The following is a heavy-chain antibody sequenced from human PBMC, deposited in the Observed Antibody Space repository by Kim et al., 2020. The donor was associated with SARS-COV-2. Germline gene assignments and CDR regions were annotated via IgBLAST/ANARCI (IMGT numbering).Heavy chain of an antibody. D-gene: IGHD1-26*01. CDR1: GFTFDDYA. V-gene: IGHV3-9*01. J-gene: IGHJ5*02. CDR3: AKDKVVRIVGALEFDP. Sequence: GGSLRLSCAASGFTFDDYAMHWVRQAPGKGLEWVSGISWNSGSIGYADSVKGRFTISRDNAKNSLYLQMNSLRAEDTALYYCAKDKVVRIVGALEFDPWGQGTLVTVSS. CDR2: ISWNSGSI.